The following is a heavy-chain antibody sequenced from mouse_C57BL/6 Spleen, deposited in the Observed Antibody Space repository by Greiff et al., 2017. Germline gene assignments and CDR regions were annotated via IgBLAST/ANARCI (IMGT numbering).Heavy chain of an antibody. CDR1: GFNIKDDY. CDR3: TTGSSLFAY. J-gene: IGHJ3*01. D-gene: IGHD1-1*01. V-gene: IGHV14-4*01. CDR2: IDPENGDT. Sequence: VQLQHSGAELVRPGASVKLSCTASGFNIKDDYMPWVKQRPEQGLEWIGWIDPENGDTEYASKFQGKATITADTSTNTAYLQLSSLTSEDTAVYYCTTGSSLFAYWGQGTLVTVSA.